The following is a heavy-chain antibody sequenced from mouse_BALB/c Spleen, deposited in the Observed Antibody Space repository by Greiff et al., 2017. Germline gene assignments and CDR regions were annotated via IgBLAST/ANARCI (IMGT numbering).Heavy chain of an antibody. D-gene: IGHD3-2*01. Sequence: DVKLVESGGDLVKPGGSLKLSCAASGFTFSSYGMSWVRQTPDKRLEWVATISSGGSYTYYPDSVKGRFTISRDNAKNTLYLQMSSLKSEDTAMYYCARHRQLGSYFDYWGQGTTLTVSS. CDR2: ISSGGSYT. J-gene: IGHJ2*01. CDR3: ARHRQLGSYFDY. V-gene: IGHV5-6*02. CDR1: GFTFSSYG.